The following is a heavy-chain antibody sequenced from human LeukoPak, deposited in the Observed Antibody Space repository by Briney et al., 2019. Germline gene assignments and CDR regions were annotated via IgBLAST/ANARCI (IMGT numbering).Heavy chain of an antibody. J-gene: IGHJ4*02. CDR2: INCNGGST. CDR3: AREGGPDRQFDY. D-gene: IGHD3-16*01. V-gene: IGHV3-20*04. Sequence: GGSLRLSCAASVFTFDDYGMSWVRQAPRQGVEWVSGINCNGGSTGYADSVKCRFTISRDNAKNSLYLQMNSLRAEDTALYYCAREGGPDRQFDYWGQGTLVTVSS. CDR1: VFTFDDYG.